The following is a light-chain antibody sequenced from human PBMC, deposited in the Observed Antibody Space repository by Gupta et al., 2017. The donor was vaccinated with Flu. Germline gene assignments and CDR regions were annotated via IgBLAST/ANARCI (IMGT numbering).Light chain of an antibody. V-gene: IGKV3D-15*01. CDR3: QQYNNWPRLT. CDR2: GAS. Sequence: EIAMTQSPATLSVSQGERATLSCRASQSVSSNLAWYQQKPAQAPSLLIYGASTGATGIPARFSGSGSGTEFTLTISSLQSEDFAVYYCQQYNNWPRLTFGGGTKVEIK. CDR1: QSVSSN. J-gene: IGKJ4*01.